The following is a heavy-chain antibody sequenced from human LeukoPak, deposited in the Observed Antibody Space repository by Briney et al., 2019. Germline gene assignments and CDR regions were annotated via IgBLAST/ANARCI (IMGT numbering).Heavy chain of an antibody. D-gene: IGHD3-10*01. CDR1: GYTLTELS. CDR3: ATGYYYGSGSYPYNWFDP. CDR2: FDPEDGET. J-gene: IGHJ5*02. Sequence: ASVKVSCKVSGYTLTELSMHWVRQAPGKALEWMGGFDPEDGETIYAQKFQGRVTMTEDTSTDTAYMELSSLRSEDTAVYYCATGYYYGSGSYPYNWFDPWGQGTLVTASS. V-gene: IGHV1-24*01.